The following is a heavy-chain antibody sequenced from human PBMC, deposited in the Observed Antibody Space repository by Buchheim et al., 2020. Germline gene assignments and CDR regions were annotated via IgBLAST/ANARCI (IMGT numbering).Heavy chain of an antibody. CDR3: ARCCSGGSWDYYYYGMDV. CDR1: GGSFSGYY. D-gene: IGHD2-15*01. V-gene: IGHV4-34*01. Sequence: QVQLQQWGAGLLKPSETLSLTCAVYGGSFSGYYWSWIRQPPGKGLEWIGEINHSGSTNYNTSLKSRVTISVDTSKNQFSLKLSSVTAADTAVYYCARCCSGGSWDYYYYGMDVWGQGTT. CDR2: INHSGST. J-gene: IGHJ6*02.